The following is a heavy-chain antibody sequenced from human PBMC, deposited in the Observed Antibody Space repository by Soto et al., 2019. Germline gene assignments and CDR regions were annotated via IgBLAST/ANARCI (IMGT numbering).Heavy chain of an antibody. D-gene: IGHD2-15*01. CDR3: ARDPGYCSGGSCSYFDY. J-gene: IGHJ4*02. Sequence: QVQLVESGGGVVQPGRSLRLSCAASGFTFSSYAMHWVCQAPGKGLEWVAVISYDGSNKYYADSVKGRFTISRDNSKNRLYLQMNSLRAEDTAVYYCARDPGYCSGGSCSYFDYWGQGTMVPVS. CDR2: ISYDGSNK. V-gene: IGHV3-30-3*01. CDR1: GFTFSSYA.